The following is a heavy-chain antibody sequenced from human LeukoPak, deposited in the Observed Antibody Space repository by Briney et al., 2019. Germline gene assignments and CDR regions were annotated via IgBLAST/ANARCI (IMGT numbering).Heavy chain of an antibody. Sequence: SGPTLVNPTQTLTLTCTFSGFSLNTRGVGVGWIRQPPGRALEWLSLIYWDDDRRYSPSLKSRLTITKDTSKNQVVLTMTNMDPVDTATYFCAHRKNYYDSSVFDNWGQGTLVAVSS. CDR1: GFSLNTRGVG. J-gene: IGHJ4*02. D-gene: IGHD3-22*01. CDR2: IYWDDDR. CDR3: AHRKNYYDSSVFDN. V-gene: IGHV2-5*02.